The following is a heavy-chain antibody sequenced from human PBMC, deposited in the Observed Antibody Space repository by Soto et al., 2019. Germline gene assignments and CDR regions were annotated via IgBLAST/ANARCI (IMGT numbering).Heavy chain of an antibody. D-gene: IGHD4-17*01. CDR1: GYTFTSYG. CDR2: ISAYNGNT. Sequence: QVQLVQSGAEVKKPGASVKVSCKASGYTFTSYGISWVRQAPVQGLEWMGWISAYNGNTNYAQKLQGRVTMTPDTSTSTAYMELRSLRSDDTAVYYCASVLGYYGDSWFDPWGQVTMVTVSS. V-gene: IGHV1-18*01. CDR3: ASVLGYYGDSWFDP. J-gene: IGHJ5*02.